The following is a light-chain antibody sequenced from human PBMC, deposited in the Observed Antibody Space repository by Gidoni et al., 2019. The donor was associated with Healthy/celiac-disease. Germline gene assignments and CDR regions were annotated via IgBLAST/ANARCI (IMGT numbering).Light chain of an antibody. J-gene: IGKJ4*01. V-gene: IGKV1-39*01. CDR2: AAS. CDR3: QQSYSTPHT. Sequence: DIQMTQSPSSLSASVGDRVTITCRASQSISSYLNWYQQKPGKDPKLLIYAASSLQSGVPSRVSGSGSGTDFTLTISSLQPEDFATYYCQQSYSTPHTFGGGTKVEIK. CDR1: QSISSY.